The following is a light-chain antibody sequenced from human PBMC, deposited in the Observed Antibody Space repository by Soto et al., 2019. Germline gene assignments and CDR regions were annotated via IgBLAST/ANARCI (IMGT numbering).Light chain of an antibody. J-gene: IGLJ1*01. CDR2: DVS. CDR3: SSYTSSSLYV. CDR1: SSDVGGYDY. Sequence: QSALTQPASVSGSPGQSITISCTGTSSDVGGYDYVSWYQHHPGKAPKLMIYDVSNRPSGVSNRFSGSKSGNTASLTISGRQAEDEADYYCSSYTSSSLYVFGTGTKVTVL. V-gene: IGLV2-14*03.